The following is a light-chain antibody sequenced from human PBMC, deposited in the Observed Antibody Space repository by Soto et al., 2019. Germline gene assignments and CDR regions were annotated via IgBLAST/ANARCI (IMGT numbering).Light chain of an antibody. J-gene: IGLJ1*01. CDR1: SGDIGSYDY. Sequence: QSVLTQPASVSGSPGQSITISCTGTSGDIGSYDYVSWYQQHPGKAPNLIIYEVTDRPSGVSNRFSGSKSGNTASLTISGLQAEDEADYYCSSFTSTSTRLFXSGTKVTVL. CDR3: SSFTSTSTRL. V-gene: IGLV2-14*01. CDR2: EVT.